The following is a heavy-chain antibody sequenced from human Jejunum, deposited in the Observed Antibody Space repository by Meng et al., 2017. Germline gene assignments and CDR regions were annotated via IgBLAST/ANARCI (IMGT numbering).Heavy chain of an antibody. V-gene: IGHV3-48*03. Sequence: GGSLRLSCAASGFTFSSYEMNWVRQAPGKGLEWVSFISSSGSPIHYADSVKGRFTISGDNATNSLYLQMNSLRAEGTAVYNCARDLFTVVPPGHYYGMGVWGQGTTVTVSS. D-gene: IGHD4-23*01. CDR2: ISSSGSPI. J-gene: IGHJ6*02. CDR3: ARDLFTVVPPGHYYGMGV. CDR1: GFTFSSYE.